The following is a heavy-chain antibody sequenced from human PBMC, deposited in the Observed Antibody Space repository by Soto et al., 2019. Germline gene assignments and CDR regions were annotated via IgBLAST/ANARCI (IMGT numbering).Heavy chain of an antibody. CDR2: IYYSGST. CDR1: GGSISSYY. J-gene: IGHJ4*02. Sequence: LSLTCTVSGGSISSYYWSWIRQPPGKGLEWIGYIYYSGSTNYNPSLKSRVTISVDTSKNQFSLKLSSVTAADTAVYYCARGYYDFWSGYYTTPPFFDYWGQGTLVTVSS. CDR3: ARGYYDFWSGYYTTPPFFDY. V-gene: IGHV4-59*01. D-gene: IGHD3-3*01.